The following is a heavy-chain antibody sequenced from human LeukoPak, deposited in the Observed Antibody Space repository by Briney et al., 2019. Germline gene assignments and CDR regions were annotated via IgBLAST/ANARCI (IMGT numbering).Heavy chain of an antibody. J-gene: IGHJ6*02. CDR2: IHQSGST. CDR3: TRGNMSPGSFHGMDV. V-gene: IGHV4-34*01. Sequence: SETLSLTCAVYGGSFGTHSWTWIRQPPGKGQEWVGEIHQSGSTNYNPSLRSRVIISVDTSKNQFSVRLRSVTAADTAMYFCTRGNMSPGSFHGMDVWGQGTMVT. D-gene: IGHD2-21*01. CDR1: GGSFGTHS.